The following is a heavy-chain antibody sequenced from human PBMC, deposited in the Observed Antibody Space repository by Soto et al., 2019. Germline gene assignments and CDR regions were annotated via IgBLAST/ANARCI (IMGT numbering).Heavy chain of an antibody. CDR1: GGSISSSSYY. CDR3: ARLFGYCYYMDV. Sequence: SETLSLTCTVSGGSISSSSYYWGWIRQPPGKGLEWIGSIYYSGSTYYNPSLKSRVTISVDTSKNQFSLKLSSVTAADTAVYYCARLFGYCYYMDVWGKGTTVTVSS. CDR2: IYYSGST. V-gene: IGHV4-39*01. D-gene: IGHD3-16*01. J-gene: IGHJ6*03.